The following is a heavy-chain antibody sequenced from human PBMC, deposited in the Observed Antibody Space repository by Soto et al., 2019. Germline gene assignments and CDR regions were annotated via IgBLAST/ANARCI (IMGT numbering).Heavy chain of an antibody. CDR3: ARDGPEDGYNF. D-gene: IGHD5-12*01. CDR2: MNPNSGNT. CDR1: GYTFTTYD. V-gene: IGHV1-8*02. Sequence: ASVKVSCKASGYTFTTYDIHWVRQATGQGLEWMGWMNPNSGNTGYAQKFQDRITLTRDTSITTAYMELSSLTSDDTAVYYCARDGPEDGYNFWGQGTMVTVSS. J-gene: IGHJ3*01.